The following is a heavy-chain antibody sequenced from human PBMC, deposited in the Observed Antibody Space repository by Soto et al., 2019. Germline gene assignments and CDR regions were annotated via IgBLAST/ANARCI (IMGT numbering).Heavy chain of an antibody. CDR3: TGEVASGY. D-gene: IGHD7-27*01. J-gene: IGHJ4*02. CDR2: ISRDGVTK. V-gene: IGHV3-30*03. Sequence: QVQLVESGGGVVQPGRSLRLSCAVSGFTVSTYGMHWVRQAPGKGLEWVAVISRDGVTKFYADSVKGRFTISKDNSRNTLFLEMNSLGGDVMAVYYCTGEVASGYWGQGTLVTVSP. CDR1: GFTVSTYG.